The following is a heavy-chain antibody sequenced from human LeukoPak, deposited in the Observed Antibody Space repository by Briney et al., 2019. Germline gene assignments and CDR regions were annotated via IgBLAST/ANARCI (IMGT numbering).Heavy chain of an antibody. CDR2: VSTTGNT. CDR3: ARDSCGDYGVDY. Sequence: PWDPLTLLCSVCGPSKTRYPERGIRLPGGGALEWLARVSTTGNTNYNPSLESRVTMSVDMSKSKFSLKLSSVTAADTAVYYCARDSCGDYGVDYWGQGTLVTVSS. CDR1: GPSKTRYP. J-gene: IGHJ4*02. V-gene: IGHV4-4*07. D-gene: IGHD4-17*01.